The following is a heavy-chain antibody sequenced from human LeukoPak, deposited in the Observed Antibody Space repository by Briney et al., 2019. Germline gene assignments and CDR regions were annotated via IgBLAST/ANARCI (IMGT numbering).Heavy chain of an antibody. J-gene: IGHJ5*02. CDR3: ARLRHDSSGYYWFDP. D-gene: IGHD3-22*01. V-gene: IGHV4-39*01. CDR1: SDSISTSSYY. Sequence: SETLSLTCTVSSDSISTSSYYWGWIRQPPGKGLEWIGSIYYSGSTYWNPSLRSRFTISVDTSQNQFSLKLSSVTAADTAVYYCARLRHDSSGYYWFDPWGQGTLVTVSP. CDR2: IYYSGST.